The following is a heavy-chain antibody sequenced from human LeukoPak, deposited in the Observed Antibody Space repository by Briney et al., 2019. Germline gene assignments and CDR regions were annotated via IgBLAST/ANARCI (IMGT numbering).Heavy chain of an antibody. CDR3: AGGWPSSGFDY. Sequence: ASVKVSCKASGYTFNRYYLHWVRQAPGQGLEWMGIINPSGGSTSYAQKFQGRVTLTRDMSTSTVYMDLSSLRSEDTALYYCAGGWPSSGFDYWGQGTLVTVSS. D-gene: IGHD3-22*01. J-gene: IGHJ4*02. CDR2: INPSGGST. CDR1: GYTFNRYY. V-gene: IGHV1-46*02.